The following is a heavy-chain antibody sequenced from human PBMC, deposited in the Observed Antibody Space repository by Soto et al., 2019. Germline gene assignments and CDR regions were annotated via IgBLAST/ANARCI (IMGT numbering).Heavy chain of an antibody. CDR2: VRGNGDPP. CDR3: VKSRGGNNFDFFD. Sequence: LRLSCSASGFTLSSYAMHWVRQAPGKGLEYVSGVRGNGDPPFYADSVKGRFTISRDNSKNTLYLQMSSLSADDTAVYYCVKSRGGNNFDFFDWGQGALVTVSS. V-gene: IGHV3-64D*06. J-gene: IGHJ4*02. D-gene: IGHD5-12*01. CDR1: GFTLSSYA.